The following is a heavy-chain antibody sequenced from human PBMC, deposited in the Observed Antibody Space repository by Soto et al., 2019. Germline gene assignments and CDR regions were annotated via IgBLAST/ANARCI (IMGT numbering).Heavy chain of an antibody. Sequence: QVQLVESGGDLVKPGGSLRLSCAASGFPFSDYYMSWIRQAPGKGLEWVSSIGSSSSYTNYADSVKGRFTISRDNAKNLLYLQMNSLRAEDTAVYYCARRRPTGYYNYWGQGTLVTVSA. J-gene: IGHJ4*02. CDR2: IGSSSSYT. D-gene: IGHD3-9*01. CDR1: GFPFSDYY. CDR3: ARRRPTGYYNY. V-gene: IGHV3-11*05.